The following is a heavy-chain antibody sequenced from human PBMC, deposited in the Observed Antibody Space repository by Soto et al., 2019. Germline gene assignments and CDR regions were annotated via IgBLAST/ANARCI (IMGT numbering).Heavy chain of an antibody. D-gene: IGHD3-10*01. CDR2: IDSSGNL. CDR1: GASVSPYY. CDR3: ARDVGKNY. Sequence: SETLSLTFTVSGASVSPYYWSWFRQPVGKGLEWIGRIDSSGNLNYNPSLESRVTMSLDTSKNQFSLRLTSVTAADTALYLCARDVGKNYWGQGIRVTVPQ. V-gene: IGHV4-4*07. J-gene: IGHJ4*02.